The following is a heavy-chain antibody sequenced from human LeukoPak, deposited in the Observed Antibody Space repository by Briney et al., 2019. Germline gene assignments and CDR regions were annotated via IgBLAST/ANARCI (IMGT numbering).Heavy chain of an antibody. J-gene: IGHJ6*03. D-gene: IGHD6-13*01. V-gene: IGHV5-51*01. CDR2: IYPGDSDT. CDR1: GYSFTSYW. Sequence: GESLKISCKGSGYSFTSYWIGWVRQMPGKGLEWMGIIYPGDSDTRYSPSFQGQVTISADKSICTAYLQWSSLKASDTAMYYCARHRPAAAGTYYYYYMDVWGKGTTVTVSS. CDR3: ARHRPAAAGTYYYYYMDV.